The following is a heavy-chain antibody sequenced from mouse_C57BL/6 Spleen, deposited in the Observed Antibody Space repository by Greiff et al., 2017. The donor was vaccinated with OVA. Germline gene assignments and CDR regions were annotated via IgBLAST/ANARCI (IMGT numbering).Heavy chain of an antibody. J-gene: IGHJ3*01. Sequence: QVQLKQPGAELVKPGASVKVSCKASGYTFTSYWMHWVKQRPGQGLEWIGRIHPSDSDTNYNQKFKGKATLTVDKSSSTAYMQLSILTSEDSAVYYCAIPYIDDYDVSWFAYWGQGTLVTVSA. D-gene: IGHD2-4*01. CDR2: IHPSDSDT. CDR3: AIPYIDDYDVSWFAY. CDR1: GYTFTSYW. V-gene: IGHV1-74*01.